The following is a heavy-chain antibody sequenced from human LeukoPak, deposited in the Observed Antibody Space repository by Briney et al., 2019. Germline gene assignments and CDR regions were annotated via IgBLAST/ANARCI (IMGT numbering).Heavy chain of an antibody. V-gene: IGHV3-53*01. CDR3: ASHSSSWYGFDY. D-gene: IGHD6-13*01. CDR2: IYSGGST. CDR1: GFTLNRNH. Sequence: GGSLRLSCAASGFTLNRNHMSWVRQGPGKGLEWVSVIYSGGSTYYADSVKGRFTISRDNSKNTLYLQMNSLRAEDTAVYYCASHSSSWYGFDYWGQGTLVTVSS. J-gene: IGHJ4*02.